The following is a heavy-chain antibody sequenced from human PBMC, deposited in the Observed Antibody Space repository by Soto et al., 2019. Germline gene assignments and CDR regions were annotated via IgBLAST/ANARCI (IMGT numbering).Heavy chain of an antibody. Sequence: GESLKISCKGVGYKFGSAWIGWVRQMPGKGLEWMGIIKPGTSDIRYSPSCRGHVTISADEAVSTAYLQWSSLKASDTAMYYCARQLSHICDSWGQGTLVTVS. J-gene: IGHJ4*02. CDR2: IKPGTSDI. CDR1: GYKFGSAW. CDR3: ARQLSHICDS. D-gene: IGHD3-3*02. V-gene: IGHV5-51*01.